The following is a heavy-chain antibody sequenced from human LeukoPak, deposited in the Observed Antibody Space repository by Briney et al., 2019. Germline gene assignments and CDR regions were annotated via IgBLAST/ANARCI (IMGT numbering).Heavy chain of an antibody. V-gene: IGHV4-34*01. Sequence: SETLSLTCAVYGGAFSGYYWSWIRQPPGKGLEWIGEINHSGSTNYNPSLKSRVTISLDTSKNQFSLKLRSVTAADTAVYYCARRAFPTCNSLWGQGTLVTVSS. J-gene: IGHJ4*02. D-gene: IGHD1-1*01. CDR3: ARRAFPTCNSL. CDR1: GGAFSGYY. CDR2: INHSGST.